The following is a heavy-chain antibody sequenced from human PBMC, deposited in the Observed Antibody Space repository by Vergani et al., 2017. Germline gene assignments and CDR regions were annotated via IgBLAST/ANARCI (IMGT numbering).Heavy chain of an antibody. CDR3: AREGGERYYGMDV. J-gene: IGHJ6*02. D-gene: IGHD3-16*01. CDR1: GYTFSNDY. CDR2: INPSGGHT. Sequence: QVQVVQPGAEVKKSGASVKVSCKTSGYTFSNDYMHWVRQAPGQGLEWMGIINPSGGHTNYAQKFQGRVTMTRDTSTSTDYMEQSSLRSEDTAIYYCAREGGERYYGMDVWGQGTTVTVSS. V-gene: IGHV1-46*01.